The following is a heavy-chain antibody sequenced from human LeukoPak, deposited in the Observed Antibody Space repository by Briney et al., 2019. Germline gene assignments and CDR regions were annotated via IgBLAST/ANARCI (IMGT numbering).Heavy chain of an antibody. V-gene: IGHV1-2*02. CDR2: VNPNSGDT. Sequence: ASVKVSCKASGYTFTGYYLHWVRQAPGQGLEWMGCVNPNSGDTNYAQKFQGRVTMTRDTSISTAYMELRRLSSDDTAIYYCARPYCNGGSCHDYFDYWGQGTLVSVSS. J-gene: IGHJ4*02. CDR3: ARPYCNGGSCHDYFDY. CDR1: GYTFTGYY. D-gene: IGHD2-15*01.